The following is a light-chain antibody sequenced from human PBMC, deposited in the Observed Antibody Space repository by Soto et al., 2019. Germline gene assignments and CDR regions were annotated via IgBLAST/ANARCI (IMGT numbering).Light chain of an antibody. V-gene: IGLV2-14*01. CDR3: NSHERSNIRV. Sequence: QSALTQPASVSGSPGQSITISCTGTSSDVGGYHYVSWFQQHPGKAPKLLIYEVSRRPSGVSDRFTGSKSGNTASLTISGLQADDEADYYCNSHERSNIRVFGGGTKVTVL. J-gene: IGLJ3*02. CDR1: SSDVGGYHY. CDR2: EVS.